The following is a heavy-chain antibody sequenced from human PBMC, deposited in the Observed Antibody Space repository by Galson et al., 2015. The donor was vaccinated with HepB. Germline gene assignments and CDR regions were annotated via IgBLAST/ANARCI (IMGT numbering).Heavy chain of an antibody. V-gene: IGHV1-18*01. J-gene: IGHJ6*02. CDR1: GYTFTSSG. Sequence: SVKVSCKASGYTFTSSGISWVRQAPGQGLEWMGWISAYNGNTNYAQKLQGRVTMTTDTSTSTAYMELRSLRSDDTAVYYCARSLAGEMDYGMDVWGQGTTVTVSS. D-gene: IGHD3-10*01. CDR2: ISAYNGNT. CDR3: ARSLAGEMDYGMDV.